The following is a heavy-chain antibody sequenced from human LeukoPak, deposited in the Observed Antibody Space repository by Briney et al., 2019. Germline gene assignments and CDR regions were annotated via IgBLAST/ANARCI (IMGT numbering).Heavy chain of an antibody. CDR1: GGSISSSSYY. J-gene: IGHJ4*02. V-gene: IGHV4-39*01. Sequence: PSETLSLTCTVPGGSISSSSYYWGWIRQPPGKGLEWIGSIYYSGSTYYNPSLKSRVTISVDTSKNQFSLKLSSVTAADTAVYYCARTSIATYHYWGQGTLVTVSS. D-gene: IGHD6-6*01. CDR2: IYYSGST. CDR3: ARTSIATYHY.